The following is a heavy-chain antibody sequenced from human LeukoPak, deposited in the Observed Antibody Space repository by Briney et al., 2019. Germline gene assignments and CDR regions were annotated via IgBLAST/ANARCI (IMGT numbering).Heavy chain of an antibody. CDR1: GFTFSSYS. D-gene: IGHD6-13*01. V-gene: IGHV3-30*18. Sequence: GGSLRLSCAASGFTFSSYSMNWVRQAPGKGLEWVAVTSSDGSTKYYAESVKGRFTISRDNSKNTLYLQMNSLRAEDTAAYYCAKSSYSSSRGYFDYWGQGALVTVSS. J-gene: IGHJ4*02. CDR3: AKSSYSSSRGYFDY. CDR2: TSSDGSTK.